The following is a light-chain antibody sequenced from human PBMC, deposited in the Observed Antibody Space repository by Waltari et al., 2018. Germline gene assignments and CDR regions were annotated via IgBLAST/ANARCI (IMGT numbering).Light chain of an antibody. CDR1: QSVSSN. V-gene: IGKV3-15*01. CDR2: GAS. Sequence: EIVMTQSPAILSVSPGERVTLSCRASQSVSSNLAWYQHKPGRAPRLFIYGASTRATGINARFSGSGSGTEFTLTISSLQPEDFAVYYCQQYDNWPLYTFGQGTKLVIK. J-gene: IGKJ2*01. CDR3: QQYDNWPLYT.